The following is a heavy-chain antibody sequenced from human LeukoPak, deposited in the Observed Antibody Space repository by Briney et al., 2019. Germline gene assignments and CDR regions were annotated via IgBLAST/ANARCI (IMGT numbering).Heavy chain of an antibody. CDR3: ARGGRGIAARRGYNWFDP. CDR1: GYTFTSYG. CDR2: MNPNSGNT. J-gene: IGHJ5*02. D-gene: IGHD6-6*01. V-gene: IGHV1-8*02. Sequence: ASVKVSCKASGYTFTSYGISWVRQAPGQGLEWMGWMNPNSGNTGYAQKFQGRVTMTRNTSISTAYMELSSLRSEDTAVYYCARGGRGIAARRGYNWFDPWGQGTLVTVSS.